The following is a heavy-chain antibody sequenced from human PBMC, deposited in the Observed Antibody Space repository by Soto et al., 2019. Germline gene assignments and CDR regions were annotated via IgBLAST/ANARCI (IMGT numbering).Heavy chain of an antibody. CDR2: ITPIFGTV. D-gene: IGHD4-4*01. J-gene: IGHJ6*02. Sequence: SVQVPSKASGGTSCSYDNSWGRQATGQGLEWMGGITPIFGTVNYAKKFQGRVTTTAHKSTSTAYMDLSSLRSEDTAGYYFAISSNNYGMDVWGQGTMVTSP. CDR3: AISSNNYGMDV. CDR1: GGTSCSYD. V-gene: IGHV1-69*06.